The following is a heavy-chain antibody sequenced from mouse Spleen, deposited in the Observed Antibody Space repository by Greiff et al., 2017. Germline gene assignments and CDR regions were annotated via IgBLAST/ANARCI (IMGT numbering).Heavy chain of an antibody. CDR1: GYSFTSYY. Sequence: VKVVESGPELVKPGASVKISCKASGYSFTSYYIHWVKQRPGQGLEWIGWIYPGSGNTKYNEKFKGKATLTADTSSSTAYMQLSSLTSEDSAVYYCARKARATYWFAYWGQGTLVTVSA. J-gene: IGHJ3*01. CDR2: IYPGSGNT. CDR3: ARKARATYWFAY. D-gene: IGHD3-1*01. V-gene: IGHV1-66*01.